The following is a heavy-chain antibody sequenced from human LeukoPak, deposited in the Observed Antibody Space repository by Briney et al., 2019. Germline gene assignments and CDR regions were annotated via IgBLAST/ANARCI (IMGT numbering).Heavy chain of an antibody. V-gene: IGHV1-18*01. CDR3: ARQRSLYGDYVFDY. Sequence: ASVKVSCKASGGTFSSYAISWVRQAPGQGLEWMGWISAYNGNTNYAQKLQGRVTMTTDTSTSTAYMELRSLRSDDTAVYYCARQRSLYGDYVFDYWGQGTLVTVSS. J-gene: IGHJ4*02. D-gene: IGHD4-17*01. CDR1: GGTFSSYA. CDR2: ISAYNGNT.